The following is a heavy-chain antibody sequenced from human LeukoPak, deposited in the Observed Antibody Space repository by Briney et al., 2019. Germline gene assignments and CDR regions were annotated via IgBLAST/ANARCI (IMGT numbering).Heavy chain of an antibody. CDR2: IYYSGST. CDR1: GGSISSYY. V-gene: IGHV4-59*08. J-gene: IGHJ5*02. Sequence: SETLSLTCTVSGGSISSYYWSWIRQPPGKGLEWIGYIYYSGSTNYNPSLKSRVTISVDTSKNQFPLKLSSVTAADTAVYYCARHRSSTSPPVDPWGQGTLVTVSS. D-gene: IGHD2-2*01. CDR3: ARHRSSTSPPVDP.